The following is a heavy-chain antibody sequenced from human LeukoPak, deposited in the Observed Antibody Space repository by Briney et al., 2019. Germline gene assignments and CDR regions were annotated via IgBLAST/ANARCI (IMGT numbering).Heavy chain of an antibody. D-gene: IGHD3-16*01. CDR2: IYYSGST. CDR3: ARVGGXRRSFXYGMDV. Sequence: PSETLSLTCTVSAGSISSYYWTWIRQPPGKGLEWIGYIYYSGSTNYNPSLKSRVAISLDTSKNQFSLKVSSVTAADTAVYYCARVGGXRRSFXYGMDVXGQGXTXXXSS. J-gene: IGHJ6*02. CDR1: AGSISSYY. V-gene: IGHV4-59*01.